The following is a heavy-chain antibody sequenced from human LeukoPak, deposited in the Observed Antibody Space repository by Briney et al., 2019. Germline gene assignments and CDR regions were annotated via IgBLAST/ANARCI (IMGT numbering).Heavy chain of an antibody. CDR3: AAVGGDVRLGELSLSPIDY. J-gene: IGHJ4*02. Sequence: GTSVKVSCKASGFTFTSSAMQWVRQARGQRLEWIGWIVVGSGNTNYAQKFQEGVTITRDMSTSTAYMELSSLRSEDTAVYYCAAVGGDVRLGELSLSPIDYWGQGTLVTVSS. D-gene: IGHD3-16*02. V-gene: IGHV1-58*02. CDR1: GFTFTSSA. CDR2: IVVGSGNT.